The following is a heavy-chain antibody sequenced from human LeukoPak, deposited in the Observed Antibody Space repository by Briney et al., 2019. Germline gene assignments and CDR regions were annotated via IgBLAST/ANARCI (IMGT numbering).Heavy chain of an antibody. CDR1: GFTFSSYA. CDR3: AIMHPYYDGSGYWVQ. V-gene: IGHV3-23*01. Sequence: GGSLRLSCAASGFTFSSYAMSWVRQAPGKGLEWVSGISTSGGSSSYADSVKGRFTISRDNLRNTLYMQMNSLRAEDTALYYCAIMHPYYDGSGYWVQWGQGTLVTVSS. D-gene: IGHD3-22*01. J-gene: IGHJ4*02. CDR2: ISTSGGSS.